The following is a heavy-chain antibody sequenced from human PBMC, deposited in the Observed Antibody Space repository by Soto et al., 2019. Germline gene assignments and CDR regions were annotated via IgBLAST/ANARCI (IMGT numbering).Heavy chain of an antibody. Sequence: QVQLEQSGAEVKKPGASVKVSCKASGYTFTSHNIVWVRQASGQELEWVGEMNPNSGNADYARKFQGTVTMTRDTSISTAYMELSSLTSEDTAVYYCARRMSSSQFYYYMDVWGKGTTVTVSS. CDR2: MNPNSGNA. V-gene: IGHV1-8*01. CDR3: ARRMSSSQFYYYMDV. D-gene: IGHD6-6*01. J-gene: IGHJ6*03. CDR1: GYTFTSHN.